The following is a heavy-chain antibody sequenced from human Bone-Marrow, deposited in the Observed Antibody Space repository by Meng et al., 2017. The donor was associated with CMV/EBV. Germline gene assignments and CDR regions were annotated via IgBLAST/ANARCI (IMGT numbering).Heavy chain of an antibody. CDR3: ARDLQDGYNFVSY. J-gene: IGHJ4*02. CDR1: GFSFSSYS. V-gene: IGHV3-21*01. Sequence: GGSLRLSCAASGFSFSSYSMNWVRQAPGKGLEWVSSISSSSDYIYYADSVKGRFTIPRDNAKNSLYLQMNGLRAEDTAVYYCARDLQDGYNFVSYWGQGTLVTVSS. CDR2: ISSSSDYI. D-gene: IGHD5-24*01.